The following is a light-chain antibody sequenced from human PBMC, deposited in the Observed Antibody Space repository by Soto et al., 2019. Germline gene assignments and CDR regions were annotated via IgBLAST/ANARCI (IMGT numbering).Light chain of an antibody. CDR1: ASDIGRYNY. J-gene: IGLJ1*01. V-gene: IGLV2-8*01. Sequence: QSALTQPPSASGSPGQSVTISCIGTASDIGRYNYVSWYQHHPGKAPKLIIYEVTKRPSGVPDRFSGSQSGNRASLTISGLQAEDEADYYCCSYGDTNTVYVFGTGTKVTVL. CDR3: CSYGDTNTVYV. CDR2: EVT.